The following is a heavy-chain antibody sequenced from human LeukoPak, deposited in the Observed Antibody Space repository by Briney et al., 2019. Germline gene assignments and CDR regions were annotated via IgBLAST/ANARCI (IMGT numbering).Heavy chain of an antibody. V-gene: IGHV4-39*07. CDR3: ARGRGIAEFSI. J-gene: IGHJ4*02. D-gene: IGHD3-10*01. CDR2: IYYSGST. Sequence: PSGTLSLTCAVSGGSISSSSYYWGWIRQPPGKGLEWIGSIYYSGSTYYNPSLKSRVTISVDTSKNQFSLKLSSVTAADTAVYYCARGRGIAEFSIWGQGTLVTVSS. CDR1: GGSISSSSYY.